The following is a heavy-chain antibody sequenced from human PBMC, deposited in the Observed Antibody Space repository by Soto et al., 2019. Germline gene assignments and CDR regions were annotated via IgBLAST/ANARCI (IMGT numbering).Heavy chain of an antibody. CDR1: GYSFTSYW. CDR2: IYPGDSDT. D-gene: IGHD3-9*01. J-gene: IGHJ4*02. Sequence: GESLKISCKGSGYSFTSYWIGWVRQMPGKGLEWMGIIYPGDSDTRYSPSFQGQVTISADKSISTAYLQWSSLKASDTAMYYCARHLTLRYFDWLRPLSLDYWDQGTLVTVSS. V-gene: IGHV5-51*01. CDR3: ARHLTLRYFDWLRPLSLDY.